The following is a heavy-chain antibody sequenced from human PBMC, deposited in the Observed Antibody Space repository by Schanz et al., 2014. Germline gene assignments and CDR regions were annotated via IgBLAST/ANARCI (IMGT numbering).Heavy chain of an antibody. CDR3: ARDLIAAAESWFDP. V-gene: IGHV1-46*01. D-gene: IGHD6-13*01. CDR2: INPSGGST. CDR1: GYSFTTYG. J-gene: IGHJ5*02. Sequence: QVQLVQSAPEVQKPGASVKVSCKASGYSFTTYGLNWVRQAPGQGLEWMGIINPSGGSTSYAQKFQGRVTMTRDTSTSTVYMELSSLKSDDTAVYYCARDLIAAAESWFDPWGQGTPITVSS.